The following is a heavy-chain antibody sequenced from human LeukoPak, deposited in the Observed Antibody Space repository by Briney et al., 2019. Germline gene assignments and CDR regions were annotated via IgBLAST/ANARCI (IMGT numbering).Heavy chain of an antibody. V-gene: IGHV3-74*01. CDR1: RFIFSTYW. D-gene: IGHD4-17*01. CDR3: VSLTTATGEAAFDI. J-gene: IGHJ3*02. CDR2: IYTSGTPT. Sequence: GESLTLSCTASRFIFSTYWMHWVRQAPGKGLVRVSSIYTSGTPTRYADSVKGRFTISRDNAKNTLYLQMDSPRAEDPGVYYCVSLTTATGEAAFDIWGQGTMVTVSS.